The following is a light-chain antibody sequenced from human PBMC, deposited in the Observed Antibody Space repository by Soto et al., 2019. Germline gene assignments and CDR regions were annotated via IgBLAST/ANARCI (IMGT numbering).Light chain of an antibody. J-gene: IGKJ1*01. CDR3: QQVDSYPRT. Sequence: GDRVTVTCRASQGIGTYLVWYQQKSGKAPTVLIYASSTLQTGVPSRFSGSGSGTDFSLTISSLHPEDVATYYCQQVDSYPRTFGQGTKGDIK. V-gene: IGKV1-9*01. CDR2: ASS. CDR1: QGIGTY.